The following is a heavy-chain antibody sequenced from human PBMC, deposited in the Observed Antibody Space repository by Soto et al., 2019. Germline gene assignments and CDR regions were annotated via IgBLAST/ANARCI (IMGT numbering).Heavy chain of an antibody. D-gene: IGHD3-22*01. CDR3: ARVPITPTYYYDSSGYYREVSNQVFAY. V-gene: IGHV1-2*04. CDR1: GYTFTGYY. Sequence: ASVKVSCKASGYTFTGYYMHWVRQAPGQGLEWMGWINPNSGGTNYAQKFQGWVTMTRDTSISTAYMELSRLRSDDTAVYYCARVPITPTYYYDSSGYYREVSNQVFAYWGQGSLVTVSS. J-gene: IGHJ4*02. CDR2: INPNSGGT.